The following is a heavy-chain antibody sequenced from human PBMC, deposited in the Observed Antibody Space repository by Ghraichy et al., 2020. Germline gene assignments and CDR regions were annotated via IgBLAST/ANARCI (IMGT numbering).Heavy chain of an antibody. CDR2: IYYSGTT. J-gene: IGHJ4*02. Sequence: SETLSLTCTVSGGSISSYYWSWIRQPPGKGLEWIGYIYYSGTTNYNPSLKSRVTISVDTSKNQFSLKLSSVTAADTAVYYCARDGIVEATGTLKYWGQGTLVTVSS. CDR1: GGSISSYY. D-gene: IGHD1-26*01. V-gene: IGHV4-59*01. CDR3: ARDGIVEATGTLKY.